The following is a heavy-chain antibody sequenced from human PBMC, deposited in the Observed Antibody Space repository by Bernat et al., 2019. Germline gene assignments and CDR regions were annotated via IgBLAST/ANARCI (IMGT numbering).Heavy chain of an antibody. CDR1: GGSISSYY. Sequence: QVQLQESGPGLVKPSETLSLTCTVSGGSISSYYWSWIRQPPGKGLEWIGYIYYSGSTNYNPSLKSRVTISVDPSKNQFSLKLSSVTAADTAVYYCARGGGVCSSTSCYAGWFDPWGQGTLVTVSS. CDR3: ARGGGVCSSTSCYAGWFDP. CDR2: IYYSGST. D-gene: IGHD2-2*01. V-gene: IGHV4-59*01. J-gene: IGHJ5*02.